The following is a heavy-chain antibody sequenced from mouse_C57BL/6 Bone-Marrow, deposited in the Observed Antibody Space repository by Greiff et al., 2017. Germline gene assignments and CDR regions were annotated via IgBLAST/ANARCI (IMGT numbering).Heavy chain of an antibody. CDR1: GYTFTSYG. J-gene: IGHJ1*03. V-gene: IGHV1-81*01. D-gene: IGHD1-1*01. CDR3: ARIPYYGSSYAYWYFDV. CDR2: IYPRSGNT. Sequence: VQLQQSGAELARPGASVKLSCKASGYTFTSYGISWVKQRTGQGLEWIGEIYPRSGNTYYNEKFKGKATLTADKSSSTAYMELRSLTSEDSAVYFCARIPYYGSSYAYWYFDVWGTGTTVTVSS.